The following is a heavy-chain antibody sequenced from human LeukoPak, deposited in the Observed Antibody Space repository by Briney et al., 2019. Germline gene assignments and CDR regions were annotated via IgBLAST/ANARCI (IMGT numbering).Heavy chain of an antibody. J-gene: IGHJ5*02. V-gene: IGHV3-9*01. Sequence: PGGSLRLSCAASGFTFDDYAMHWVRQAPGKGLEWVSGISWNSGSIGYADSVKGRFTISRDNAKNSLYLQMNSLRAEDTALYYCAKDTEGCGDYGGFDPWGQGTLVTVSP. CDR3: AKDTEGCGDYGGFDP. D-gene: IGHD4-17*01. CDR1: GFTFDDYA. CDR2: ISWNSGSI.